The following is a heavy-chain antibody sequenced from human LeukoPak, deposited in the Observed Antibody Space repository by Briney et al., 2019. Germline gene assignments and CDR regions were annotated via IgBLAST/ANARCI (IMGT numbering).Heavy chain of an antibody. CDR1: GFTFSSYA. Sequence: GGSLRLSCAASGFTFSSYAMSWVRQAPGKGLEWVSAISGSGGSTYYADSVKGRFTISRDNSKNTLYLQMNSLRAEDTAVYYCAKVLVVVPAAKYLDAFDIWGQGTMVTVSS. J-gene: IGHJ3*02. CDR2: ISGSGGST. V-gene: IGHV3-23*01. D-gene: IGHD2-2*01. CDR3: AKVLVVVPAAKYLDAFDI.